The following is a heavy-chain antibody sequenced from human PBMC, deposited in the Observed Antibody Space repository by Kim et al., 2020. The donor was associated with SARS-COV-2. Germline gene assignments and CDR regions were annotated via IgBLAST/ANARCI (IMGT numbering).Heavy chain of an antibody. J-gene: IGHJ6*02. D-gene: IGHD5-18*01. V-gene: IGHV1-46*01. CDR2: INPSGGST. CDR1: GYTFTSYY. CDR3: ARDWRIHRDYYGMDV. Sequence: ASVKVSCKASGYTFTSYYMHWVRQAPGQGLEWMGIINPSGGSTSYAQKFQGRVTMTRDTSTSTVYMELSSLRSEDTAVYYCARDWRIHRDYYGMDVWGQGTTVTVSS.